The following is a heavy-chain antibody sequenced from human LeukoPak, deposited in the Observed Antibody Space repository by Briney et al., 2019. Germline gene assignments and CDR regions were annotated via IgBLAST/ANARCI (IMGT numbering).Heavy chain of an antibody. J-gene: IGHJ4*02. CDR1: GFTFSSYA. CDR3: AREGNYYDSSGSFDV. CDR2: ISYDGSNK. D-gene: IGHD3-22*01. V-gene: IGHV3-30*01. Sequence: GRSLRLSCAASGFTFSSYAMHWVRQAPGKGLEWVAVISYDGSNKYYADSVKGRFTISRDNSKNTLYLQMKSLRAEDTAVYYCAREGNYYDSSGSFDVWGQGTLVTVSS.